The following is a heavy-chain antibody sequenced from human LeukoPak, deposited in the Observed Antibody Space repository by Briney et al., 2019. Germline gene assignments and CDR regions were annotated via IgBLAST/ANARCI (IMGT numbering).Heavy chain of an antibody. D-gene: IGHD3-16*01. J-gene: IGHJ4*02. CDR2: ISGSSSYI. V-gene: IGHV3-21*01. Sequence: GGSLRLSCAASGFTFSSYSMNWVRQAPGKGLEWVSSISGSSSYIYYADSVKGRFTISRDKAKNSLYLQMNSLRAEDTAVYYCARADRLGAALLASFDYWGQGTLVTVSS. CDR3: ARADRLGAALLASFDY. CDR1: GFTFSSYS.